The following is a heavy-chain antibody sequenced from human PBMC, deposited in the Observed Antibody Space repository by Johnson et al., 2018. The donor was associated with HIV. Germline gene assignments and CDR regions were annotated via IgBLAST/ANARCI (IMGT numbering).Heavy chain of an antibody. D-gene: IGHD6-13*01. Sequence: QVQLVESGGGVVQPGRSLRLSCAASGFTFSSYAMHWVRQAPGKGLEWVAVISYDGSNKYYADSVKGRFTISRDNSKNTLYLQMNSLRAEATAVYYCAKGKQLSQDAFDIWGQGTMVTVSS. CDR2: ISYDGSNK. J-gene: IGHJ3*02. CDR1: GFTFSSYA. CDR3: AKGKQLSQDAFDI. V-gene: IGHV3-30*04.